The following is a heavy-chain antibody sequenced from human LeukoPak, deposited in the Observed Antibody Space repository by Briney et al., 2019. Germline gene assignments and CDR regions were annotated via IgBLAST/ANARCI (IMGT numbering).Heavy chain of an antibody. CDR1: GVSISTFY. CDR3: VREARERGGFDY. D-gene: IGHD5-24*01. CDR2: IKQDGSEK. Sequence: ETLSLTCTVSGVSISTFYWNWIRQPPGKGLEWVANIKQDGSEKYYVDSVKGRFTISRDNAKNSLYLQMNSLRAEDTAVYYCVREARERGGFDYWGQGTLVTVSS. J-gene: IGHJ4*02. V-gene: IGHV3-7*01.